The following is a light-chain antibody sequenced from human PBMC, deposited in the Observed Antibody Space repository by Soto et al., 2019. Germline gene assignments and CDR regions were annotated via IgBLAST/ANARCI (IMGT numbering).Light chain of an antibody. CDR2: AVT. CDR3: CSYAGSYTWV. V-gene: IGLV2-11*01. CDR1: SSDVGGYEY. J-gene: IGLJ3*02. Sequence: QSALTQPRSVSGSPGQSVTISCTGTSSDVGGYEYVSWYQQHPGKAPKLMIYAVTRRPSGVPDRFSGSKSGNTASLTISGLQAEDEADYYCCSYAGSYTWVFGGGTKLTVL.